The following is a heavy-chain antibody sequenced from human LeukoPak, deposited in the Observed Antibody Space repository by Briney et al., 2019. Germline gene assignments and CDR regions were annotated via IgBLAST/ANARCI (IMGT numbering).Heavy chain of an antibody. CDR1: GFTFSSYW. D-gene: IGHD2-15*01. CDR3: ARDRGWVVAASRGMDV. Sequence: GSLRLSCAASGFTFSSYWMSWVRQAPGKGLEWVAKIKQDGSEKSYVDSVKGRFTISRDSSKTTLYLQMNSLRAEDTAMYYCARDRGWVVAASRGMDVWGQGTTVTVS. J-gene: IGHJ6*02. CDR2: IKQDGSEK. V-gene: IGHV3-7*01.